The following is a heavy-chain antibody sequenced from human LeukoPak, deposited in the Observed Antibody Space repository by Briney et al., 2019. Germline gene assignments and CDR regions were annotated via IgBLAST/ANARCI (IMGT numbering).Heavy chain of an antibody. CDR2: ISAYNGNT. CDR3: ARSTLPYDWFDP. Sequence: ASVKVSCKASGYTFTSYGISWVRQAPGQGLEWMGWISAYNGNTNYAQKLQGRVTMTTDASTSTAYMELRSLRSDDTAVYYCARSTLPYDWFDPWGQGTLVTVSS. V-gene: IGHV1-18*01. J-gene: IGHJ5*02. CDR1: GYTFTSYG. D-gene: IGHD3-3*01.